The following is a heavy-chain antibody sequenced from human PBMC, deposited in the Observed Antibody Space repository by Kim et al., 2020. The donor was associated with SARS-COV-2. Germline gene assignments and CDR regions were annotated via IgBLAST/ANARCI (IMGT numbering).Heavy chain of an antibody. D-gene: IGHD3-10*01. Sequence: SETLSLTCAVSGGSISSSNWWSWVRQPPGKGLEWIGEIYHSGSTNYNPSLKSRVTISVDKSKNQFSLKLSSVTAADTAVYYCARDGNNDGSGRGYGMDVWGQGTTVTVSS. CDR1: GGSISSSNW. V-gene: IGHV4-4*02. CDR2: IYHSGST. CDR3: ARDGNNDGSGRGYGMDV. J-gene: IGHJ6*02.